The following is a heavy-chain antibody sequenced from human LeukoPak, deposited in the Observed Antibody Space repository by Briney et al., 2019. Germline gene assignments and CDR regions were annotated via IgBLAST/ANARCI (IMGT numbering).Heavy chain of an antibody. Sequence: PGGSLRLSCAASGFTFSTYNMNWVRQAPGKELEWVSSITSTSSYMYYADSVKGRFTISRDNAQNSLYLHMSSLRAEDTAVYYCARDPYSGGYGDDYYYYMDVWGKGTTVTISS. CDR1: GFTFSTYN. D-gene: IGHD1-26*01. CDR2: ITSTSSYM. CDR3: ARDPYSGGYGDDYYYYMDV. J-gene: IGHJ6*03. V-gene: IGHV3-21*01.